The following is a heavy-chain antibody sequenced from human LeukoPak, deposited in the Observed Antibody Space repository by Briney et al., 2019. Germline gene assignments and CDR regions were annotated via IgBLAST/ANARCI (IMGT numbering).Heavy chain of an antibody. V-gene: IGHV5-51*01. CDR3: VRHEGSISGWPFDY. J-gene: IGHJ4*02. Sequence: GESLKISCQGSGYSFTSYWIGWVRQMPGKGLEWMGIIYPGDSDTRYSPSFQGQVTISADKSISTVFLQWSSLKASDTAMYYCVRHEGSISGWPFDYWGQGTLVTVSS. CDR2: IYPGDSDT. CDR1: GYSFTSYW. D-gene: IGHD6-19*01.